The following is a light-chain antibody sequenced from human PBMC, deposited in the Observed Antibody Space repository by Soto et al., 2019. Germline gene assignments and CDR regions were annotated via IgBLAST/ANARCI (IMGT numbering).Light chain of an antibody. CDR1: QDITKY. CDR3: QHYDNLPYT. Sequence: DIQMTQSPSSLSASVRDRVTITCQASQDITKYLSWFQQKPGKVPKLLIYDASELETGVPSRFSGSGSGTDFTFTISSLQPEDIATYYCQHYDNLPYTFGQGTKLEMK. CDR2: DAS. J-gene: IGKJ2*01. V-gene: IGKV1-33*01.